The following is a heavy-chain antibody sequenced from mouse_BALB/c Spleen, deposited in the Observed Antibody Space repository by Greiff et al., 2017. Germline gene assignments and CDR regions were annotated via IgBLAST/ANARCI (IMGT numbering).Heavy chain of an antibody. CDR2: IWAGGST. CDR1: GFSLTSYG. J-gene: IGHJ2*01. Sequence: QVQLKESGPGLVAPSQSLSITCTVSGFSLTSYGVHWVRQPPGKGLEWLGVIWAGGSTNYNSALMSRLSISKDNSKSQVFLKMNSLQTDDTAMYYCARERELRLPYFDYWGQGTTLTVSS. D-gene: IGHD1-2*01. V-gene: IGHV2-9*02. CDR3: ARERELRLPYFDY.